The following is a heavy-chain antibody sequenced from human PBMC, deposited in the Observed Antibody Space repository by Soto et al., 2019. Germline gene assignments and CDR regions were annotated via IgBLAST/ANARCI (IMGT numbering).Heavy chain of an antibody. CDR1: GFSFDEYG. V-gene: IGHV3-20*04. CDR2: INWNGDST. Sequence: GGSLRLSCAASGFSFDEYGMNWFRQAPGKGLEWVSGINWNGDSTSYADSVTGRFTISRDNAKNSLYLQMNSLRAEDTAVYYCATSLDVWGQGTTVTVAS. J-gene: IGHJ6*02. CDR3: ATSLDV.